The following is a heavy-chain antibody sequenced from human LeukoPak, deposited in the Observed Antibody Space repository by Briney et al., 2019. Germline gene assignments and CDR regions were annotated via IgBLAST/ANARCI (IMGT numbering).Heavy chain of an antibody. D-gene: IGHD5-12*01. V-gene: IGHV3-74*01. Sequence: PGGSLRLSCAASGFTLSSYWMHWVRHAPGKGLVWVSRITDDGKNSGYAGFVKGRFTITRDSAKNTMYLQMHSLRAEDTAVYYCARVPGYSGYFYGMDVWGQGTTVTVSS. J-gene: IGHJ6*02. CDR2: ITDDGKNS. CDR3: ARVPGYSGYFYGMDV. CDR1: GFTLSSYW.